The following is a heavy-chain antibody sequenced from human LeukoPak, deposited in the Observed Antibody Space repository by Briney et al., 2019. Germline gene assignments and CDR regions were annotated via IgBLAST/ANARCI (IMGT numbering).Heavy chain of an antibody. J-gene: IGHJ6*02. D-gene: IGHD6-19*01. CDR1: GFTFSTAW. Sequence: TGGSLRLSCAASGFTFSTAWMNWVRQAPGKRLEWVGRIKSKTDGGTIDYAAPVKGRFTISRDDSKTTLYLQMNSLKTEDTAVYYCTTEGVARTFGGYYYYGMDVWGQGTTVTVSS. CDR2: IKSKTDGGTI. V-gene: IGHV3-15*07. CDR3: TTEGVARTFGGYYYYGMDV.